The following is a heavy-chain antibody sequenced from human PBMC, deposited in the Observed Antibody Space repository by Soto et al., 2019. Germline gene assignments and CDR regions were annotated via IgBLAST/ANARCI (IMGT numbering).Heavy chain of an antibody. CDR2: ISCDGSNK. CDR3: ARGTSHPDY. Sequence: GGSLRLSCAASGFTFSSYAMHWVRQAPGKGLEWVAVISCDGSNKYYADSVKGRFTISRDNSKNTLYLQMNSLRAEDTAVYYCARGTSHPDYWGQGTLVTVSS. D-gene: IGHD2-2*01. CDR1: GFTFSSYA. V-gene: IGHV3-30-3*01. J-gene: IGHJ4*02.